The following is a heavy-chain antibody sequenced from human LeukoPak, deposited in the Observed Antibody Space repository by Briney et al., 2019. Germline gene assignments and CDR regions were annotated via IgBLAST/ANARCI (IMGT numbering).Heavy chain of an antibody. D-gene: IGHD4-11*01. V-gene: IGHV4-4*09. CDR2: IYTSGNT. CDR1: GGSISSYS. J-gene: IGHJ4*02. CDR3: ATLGDYSLKD. Sequence: SETLSLTCNVSGGSISSYSWSWIRQPPGKGLEWIGYIYTSGNTNYNPSLKSRVTISVDTSKNQFSLKLSAVTAADTAVYYCATLGDYSLKDWGQGTLVTV.